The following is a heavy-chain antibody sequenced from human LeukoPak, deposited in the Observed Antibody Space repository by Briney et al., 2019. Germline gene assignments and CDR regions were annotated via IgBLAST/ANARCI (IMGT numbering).Heavy chain of an antibody. J-gene: IGHJ3*02. V-gene: IGHV1-18*01. Sequence: GASVKVSCKASGYTFTSYGISWVRQAPGQGLEWMGWISAYNGNTNYAQKLQGRVTMTTDTSTSTAYMELRSLRSDDTAVYYCVRTYGDYFSDAFDIWGQGTMVTVSS. CDR1: GYTFTSYG. CDR3: VRTYGDYFSDAFDI. D-gene: IGHD4-17*01. CDR2: ISAYNGNT.